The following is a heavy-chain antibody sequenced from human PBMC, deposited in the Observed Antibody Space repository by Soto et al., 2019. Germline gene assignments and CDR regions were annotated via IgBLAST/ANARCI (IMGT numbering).Heavy chain of an antibody. Sequence: QVQLVESGGGLVKPGGSLRLSCAASGFTFSDYYMTWIRQAPGKGLEWLSYISSTSSYTNYAASVEGRFTISRDNAKNSRYLQMNRLSVEDPAVYYCAGVPYFYTSGPDYGMDVWGQGTTVTVSS. CDR1: GFTFSDYY. D-gene: IGHD3-10*01. J-gene: IGHJ6*02. V-gene: IGHV3-11*06. CDR2: ISSTSSYT. CDR3: AGVPYFYTSGPDYGMDV.